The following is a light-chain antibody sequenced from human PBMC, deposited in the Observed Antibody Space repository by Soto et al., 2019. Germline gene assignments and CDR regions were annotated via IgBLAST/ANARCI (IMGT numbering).Light chain of an antibody. CDR3: QQYYRWWT. J-gene: IGKJ1*01. CDR1: QSIGSN. Sequence: EIVLTQPPGTLSLSPGETATLSCRAGQSIGSNLAWYQHKPGQAPRLLIYGASTGATGIPPRFSGSGSGTEFTLTISSLQSEDIAVYYCQQYYRWWTFGQGTKVDIK. V-gene: IGKV3-15*01. CDR2: GAS.